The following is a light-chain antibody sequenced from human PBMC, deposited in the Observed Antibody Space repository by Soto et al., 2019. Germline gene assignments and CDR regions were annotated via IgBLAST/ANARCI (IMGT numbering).Light chain of an antibody. Sequence: EIPLTQSPSSLAASVGDRLTLTCRASRNVSIYLNWYQHKPGKGPTLLIHDTSNLQIGVQSRFSGSGSGTEFTLTISSLEPEDFGTYYCQQSYKMPSFGQGTRVEI. CDR3: QQSYKMPS. CDR1: RNVSIY. V-gene: IGKV1-39*01. CDR2: DTS. J-gene: IGKJ5*01.